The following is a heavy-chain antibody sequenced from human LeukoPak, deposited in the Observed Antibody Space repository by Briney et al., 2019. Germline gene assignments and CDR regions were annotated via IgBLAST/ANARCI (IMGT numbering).Heavy chain of an antibody. CDR1: GYTFTGYY. CDR2: INPNSGGT. Sequence: ASVKVSCKASGYTFTGYYMHWVRQAPGQGLEWMGWINPNSGGTNYAQKFQGRVTMTRDTSISTAYMELSRLRSEDTAVYYCARDLTPESYGDLAYWGQGTLVTVSS. V-gene: IGHV1-2*02. J-gene: IGHJ4*02. D-gene: IGHD4-17*01. CDR3: ARDLTPESYGDLAY.